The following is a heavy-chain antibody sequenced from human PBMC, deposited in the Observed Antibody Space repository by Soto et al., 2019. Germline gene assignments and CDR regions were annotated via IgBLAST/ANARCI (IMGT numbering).Heavy chain of an antibody. J-gene: IGHJ4*02. Sequence: ASVKVSCKVPKYTLTELTIDWLRQAPGKGLEWMGRSAPAEGVPIYPQKFQGRVSMTEDPSTDTAYMELTSLRFEDTALYFCAADRKIVGTIGAFDFWGQGTLVTVS. CDR2: SAPAEGVP. V-gene: IGHV1-24*01. D-gene: IGHD1-26*01. CDR1: KYTLTELT. CDR3: AADRKIVGTIGAFDF.